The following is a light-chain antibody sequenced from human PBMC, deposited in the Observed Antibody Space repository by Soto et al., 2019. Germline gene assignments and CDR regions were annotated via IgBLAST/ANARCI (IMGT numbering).Light chain of an antibody. CDR2: QDN. J-gene: IGLJ2*01. Sequence: SYELTQPPSVSVSPGQTASITCSGDKVGDKYVYWYQQKRGQSPVLVMYQDNKRPSGIPERFSGSNSGNTATLTISGTHPRDEADYYCQAWASSTVVFGGGTKLPVL. V-gene: IGLV3-1*01. CDR1: KVGDKY. CDR3: QAWASSTVV.